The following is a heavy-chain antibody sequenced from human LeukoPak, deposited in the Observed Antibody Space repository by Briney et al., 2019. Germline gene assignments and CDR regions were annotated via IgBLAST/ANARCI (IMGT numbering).Heavy chain of an antibody. J-gene: IGHJ3*02. CDR3: ARVRTFTSLFVDI. V-gene: IGHV1-24*01. Sequence: ASVKVSCKVSGYTLTELSMHWVRQAPGKGLEWMGGFDPEDGETVYAQKFQGRVTMTRNTSISTAYMELSSLRSEDTAVYYCARVRTFTSLFVDIWGQGTMVTVSS. D-gene: IGHD3-10*01. CDR1: GYTLTELS. CDR2: FDPEDGET.